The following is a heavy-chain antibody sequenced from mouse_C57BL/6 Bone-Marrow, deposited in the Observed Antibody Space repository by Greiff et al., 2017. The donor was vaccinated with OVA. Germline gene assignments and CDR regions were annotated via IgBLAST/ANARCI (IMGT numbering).Heavy chain of an antibody. CDR3: ARDESIEWYFDV. J-gene: IGHJ1*03. D-gene: IGHD2-12*01. Sequence: EVQLQQSGPELVKPGASVKLSCKASGYTFTSYCMHWVKQSPGRSLEWIGSINPNSGGTSYNEKFKGKATLTVDKPSSTAYMQLSSLTSEDSAVYYCARDESIEWYFDVWGTGTTVTVSS. CDR1: GYTFTSYC. CDR2: INPNSGGT. V-gene: IGHV1-26*01.